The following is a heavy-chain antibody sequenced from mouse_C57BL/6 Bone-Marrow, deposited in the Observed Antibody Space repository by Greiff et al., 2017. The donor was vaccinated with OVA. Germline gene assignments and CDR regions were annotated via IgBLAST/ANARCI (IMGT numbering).Heavy chain of an antibody. J-gene: IGHJ3*01. CDR2: INPNYGTT. V-gene: IGHV1-39*01. CDR1: GYSFTDYN. Sequence: VHVKQSGPELVKPGASVKISCKASGYSFTDYNMNWVKQSNGKSLEWIGVINPNYGTTSYNQKFKGKATLTVDQSSSTAYMQLNSLTSEDSAVYYCARYGNYLAWFAYWGQGTLVTVSA. CDR3: ARYGNYLAWFAY. D-gene: IGHD2-1*01.